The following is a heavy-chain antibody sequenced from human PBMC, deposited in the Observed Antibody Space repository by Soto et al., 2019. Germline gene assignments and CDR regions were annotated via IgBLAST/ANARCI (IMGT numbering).Heavy chain of an antibody. D-gene: IGHD2-15*01. CDR3: ARWVVTVNWFDP. CDR2: IYYSGSA. CDR1: GGSISSGGYY. V-gene: IGHV4-31*03. J-gene: IGHJ5*02. Sequence: QVQLQESGPALVKPSQTLSLTCTVSGGSISSGGYYWSWIRQHPGKGLECIGYIYYSGSAYYNPSLKSRVSISVDTSKNQFSLKLSSVTAADTAVYFFARWVVTVNWFDPWGQGTLVTVSS.